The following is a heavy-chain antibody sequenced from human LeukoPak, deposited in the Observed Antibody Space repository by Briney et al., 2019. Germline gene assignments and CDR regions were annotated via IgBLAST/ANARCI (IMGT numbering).Heavy chain of an antibody. Sequence: GGSLRLSCAVSGITLSNYGMSWVRQAPGKGLEWVAGISGSGGRTNYADSVKGRFTISRDSPKNTLYLQTNSLRAEDTAVYFCAKRGVVIRVVLVGFHKEAYYFDSWGQGALVTVSS. D-gene: IGHD3-10*01. V-gene: IGHV3-23*01. CDR3: AKRGVVIRVVLVGFHKEAYYFDS. CDR2: ISGSGGRT. CDR1: GITLSNYG. J-gene: IGHJ4*02.